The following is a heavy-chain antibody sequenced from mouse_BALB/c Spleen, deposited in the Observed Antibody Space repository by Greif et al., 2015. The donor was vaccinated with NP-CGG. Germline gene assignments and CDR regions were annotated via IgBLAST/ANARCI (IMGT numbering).Heavy chain of an antibody. CDR2: ISSGGSYT. CDR3: TRGGNYAVDY. D-gene: IGHD2-14*01. J-gene: IGHJ4*01. Sequence: EVQGVESGGGLVKPGGSLKLSCAASGFTFSSYTMSWVRQTPEKRLEWVATISSGGSYTYYPDSVKGRFTISRDNAKNTLYLQMSSLKSEDTAMYYCTRGGNYAVDYWGQGTSVTVSS. CDR1: GFTFSSYT. V-gene: IGHV5-6-4*01.